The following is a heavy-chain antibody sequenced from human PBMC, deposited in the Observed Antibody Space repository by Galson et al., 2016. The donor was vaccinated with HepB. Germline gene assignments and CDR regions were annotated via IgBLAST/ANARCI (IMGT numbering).Heavy chain of an antibody. D-gene: IGHD3-22*01. CDR2: IRYDGGKT. CDR3: ARDVDTSGYSSWFDP. J-gene: IGHJ5*02. V-gene: IGHV3-33*01. CDR1: GFTFSHYG. Sequence: SLRLSCAVSGFTFSHYGMHWVRRAPGKGLEWVAGIRYDGGKTYYGESVKGRFTISRDNSQNTLDLQTSSLRAEDTAMYYCARDVDTSGYSSWFDPWGQGTLVTVSS.